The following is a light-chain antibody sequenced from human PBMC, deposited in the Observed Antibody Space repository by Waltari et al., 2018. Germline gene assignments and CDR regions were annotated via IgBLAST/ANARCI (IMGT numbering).Light chain of an antibody. CDR1: NSNIGTTN. CDR2: TSN. V-gene: IGLV1-44*01. J-gene: IGLJ3*02. Sequence: QSVLTQPPSTPGTPGQCVSISCFGTNSNIGTTNVNWYHQVPGTAPKLLIYTSNQRPSGVPDRFSGSQSGTSASLAITGLQPEYEGDYYCVSWDDSLNGWVFGGGTKLTVL. CDR3: VSWDDSLNGWV.